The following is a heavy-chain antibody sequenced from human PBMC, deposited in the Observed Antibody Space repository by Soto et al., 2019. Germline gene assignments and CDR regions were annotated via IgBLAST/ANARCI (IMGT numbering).Heavy chain of an antibody. CDR2: ITPDNGNT. Sequence: QVQLVQSGAEVMKPGASVKVSCKASGYTFNTYPIHWVRQAPGQSLEWMGWITPDNGNTYFSQKFQGRVTVTRDTSASTAYLELSSLTSEDTAVYYCAREPRHAVYFDYGGRGSMVTVS. CDR1: GYTFNTYP. CDR3: AREPRHAVYFDY. J-gene: IGHJ4*02. V-gene: IGHV1-3*01.